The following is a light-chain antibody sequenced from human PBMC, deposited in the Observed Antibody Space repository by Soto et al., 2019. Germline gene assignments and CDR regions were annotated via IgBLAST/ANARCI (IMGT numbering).Light chain of an antibody. CDR1: SSDVGGYNY. Sequence: QSVLTQPASVSGSPGQSITISCTGSSSDVGGYNYVSWYQHLPGKAPELMIYDVSNRPSGVSNRFSGSKSGNTASLTISGLQAEDEADYYCNSYTSSGTYAFGTGTKVTVL. J-gene: IGLJ1*01. V-gene: IGLV2-14*03. CDR2: DVS. CDR3: NSYTSSGTYA.